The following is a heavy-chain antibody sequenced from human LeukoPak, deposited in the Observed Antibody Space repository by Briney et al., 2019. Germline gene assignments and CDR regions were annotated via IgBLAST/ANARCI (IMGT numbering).Heavy chain of an antibody. CDR2: IYISGST. Sequence: PSQTLSLTCTVSGGSISSGFYCWSWIRQPAGKGLEWIGRIYISGSTNYNPSLKSRVTISVDTSKNQFSLKLSSVTAADTAVYYCARLTGYDWESSFDYWGQGTLVTVSS. J-gene: IGHJ4*02. CDR1: GGSISSGFYC. D-gene: IGHD5-12*01. CDR3: ARLTGYDWESSFDY. V-gene: IGHV4-61*02.